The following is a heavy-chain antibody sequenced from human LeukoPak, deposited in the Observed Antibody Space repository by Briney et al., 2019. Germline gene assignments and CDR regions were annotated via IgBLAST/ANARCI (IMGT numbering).Heavy chain of an antibody. V-gene: IGHV3-30*02. CDR1: GFTFRSYG. CDR2: IRYDGSDK. D-gene: IGHD5-18*01. Sequence: GGSLRLSCAASGFTFRSYGMHWVRQAPRKGLEWVAFIRYDGSDKYYADSVKGRFTISRDNSKNTLYLQMNSLRAEDTAVYYCAKDSGYSDYYMDVWGKGTTFIVSS. CDR3: AKDSGYSDYYMDV. J-gene: IGHJ6*03.